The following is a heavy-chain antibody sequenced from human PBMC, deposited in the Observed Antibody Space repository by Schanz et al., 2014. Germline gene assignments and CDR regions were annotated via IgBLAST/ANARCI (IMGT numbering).Heavy chain of an antibody. CDR1: GGTFSSST. V-gene: IGHV1-46*01. CDR3: ARGGFFDSTSFDS. J-gene: IGHJ4*02. D-gene: IGHD2-2*01. CDR2: INPSSGTT. Sequence: QVQLVQSGAAVKKPGSSVKVSCKASGGTFSSSTLTWVRQAPGQGLEWMGKINPSSGTTRIAQNFQGRLTVTRDTSTSTVNMELSSLRSEDTAVYYCARGGFFDSTSFDSWGQGTLVTVSS.